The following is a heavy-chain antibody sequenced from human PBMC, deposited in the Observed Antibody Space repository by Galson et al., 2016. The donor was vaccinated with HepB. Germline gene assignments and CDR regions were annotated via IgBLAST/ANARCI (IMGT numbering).Heavy chain of an antibody. V-gene: IGHV3-11*01. J-gene: IGHJ4*02. D-gene: IGHD2-15*01. Sequence: SLRLSCAASGFTFSDYYMSWIRQAPGKGLEWVSYISSSGSTIYYADSVKGRFTISRDNAKNSLYLQLNSLRAEDTAGYYCAVARGGYCSGGSCYSPFDDWGQGTLVTISS. CDR1: GFTFSDYY. CDR3: AVARGGYCSGGSCYSPFDD. CDR2: ISSSGSTI.